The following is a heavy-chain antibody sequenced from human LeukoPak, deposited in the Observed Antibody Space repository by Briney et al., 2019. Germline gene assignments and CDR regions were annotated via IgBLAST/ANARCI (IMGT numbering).Heavy chain of an antibody. J-gene: IGHJ4*02. CDR2: TTTSSTYI. CDR3: AKDRHYYGSGSFYTYFDY. V-gene: IGHV3-21*04. Sequence: GGSLRLSCAASGFTFSSYSMSWVRQAPGKGLEWVSSTTTSSTYISYADSVKGRFTISRDNAKNSLYLQMNSLRAEDTAVYYCAKDRHYYGSGSFYTYFDYWGQGTLVTVSS. D-gene: IGHD3-10*01. CDR1: GFTFSSYS.